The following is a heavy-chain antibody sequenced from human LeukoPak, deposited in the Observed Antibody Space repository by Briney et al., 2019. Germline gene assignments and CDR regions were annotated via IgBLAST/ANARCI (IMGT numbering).Heavy chain of an antibody. CDR2: ISSSSYI. Sequence: GGSLRLSCEASGFTFSSYSMNWVRQAPGKGLEWVSSISSSSYIYYADSVKGRFTISRDNAKNSLYLQMNSLRAEDTAVYYCARDGGYSYGYGLDYWGQGTLVTVSS. V-gene: IGHV3-21*01. CDR1: GFTFSSYS. D-gene: IGHD5-18*01. CDR3: ARDGGYSYGYGLDY. J-gene: IGHJ4*02.